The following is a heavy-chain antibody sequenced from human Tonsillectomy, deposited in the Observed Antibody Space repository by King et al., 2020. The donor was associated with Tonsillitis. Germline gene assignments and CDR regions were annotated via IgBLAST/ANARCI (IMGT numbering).Heavy chain of an antibody. Sequence: LTLKESGPTLVKPTQTLTLTCTFSGFSLSSSGVGVGWIRQPPGNALEWLALIYWDDDKRYSPFLKSRLTITKDTSKNQVVLTMTNMDPVDTGTYYCAHRRTGYFDYWGQGTRVTVSS. CDR2: IYWDDDK. J-gene: IGHJ4*02. V-gene: IGHV2-5*02. CDR1: GFSLSSSGVG. CDR3: AHRRTGYFDY.